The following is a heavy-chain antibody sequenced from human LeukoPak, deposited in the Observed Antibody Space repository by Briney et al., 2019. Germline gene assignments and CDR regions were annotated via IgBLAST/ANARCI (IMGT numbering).Heavy chain of an antibody. CDR1: GGSFSGYY. V-gene: IGHV4-34*01. J-gene: IGHJ4*02. Sequence: SETLSLTCAVYGGSFSGYYWSWIRQPPGKGLEWIGEINHSGSTNYNPSLKSRVTISVDTSKNQFSLKLSPVTAADTAVYYCARVLYCGGDCYSNYFDYWGQGTLVTVSS. CDR3: ARVLYCGGDCYSNYFDY. D-gene: IGHD2-21*02. CDR2: INHSGST.